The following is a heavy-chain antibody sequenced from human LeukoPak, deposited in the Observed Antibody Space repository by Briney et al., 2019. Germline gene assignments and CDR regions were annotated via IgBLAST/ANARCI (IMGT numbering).Heavy chain of an antibody. D-gene: IGHD1-14*01. J-gene: IGHJ4*02. CDR3: ARDRGRRNLGSLDY. CDR2: ISYDGSIK. V-gene: IGHV3-30*03. CDR1: GFTLTTYA. Sequence: GRSLRLSCAASGFTLTTYAMHWVRQAPSRGLKWVTVISYDGSIKYYADSVKGRFTISRDNSKNTLYLQMNSLRAEDTAVYYCARDRGRRNLGSLDYWGQGTLVTVSS.